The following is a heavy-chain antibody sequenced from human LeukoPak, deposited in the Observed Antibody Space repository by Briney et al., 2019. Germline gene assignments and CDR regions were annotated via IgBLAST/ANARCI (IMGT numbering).Heavy chain of an antibody. Sequence: GSLRLSCVVSGFTFSTSAMSWVRQAPGKGLEWVSGKSGGSTYYADSVKGRFTSSRDNSKNTLYLQMNNLRAEDTAAYYCAKGSFWGQGTLVTVPS. J-gene: IGHJ4*02. CDR1: GFTFSTSA. D-gene: IGHD3-10*01. V-gene: IGHV3-23*01. CDR2: KSGGST. CDR3: AKGSF.